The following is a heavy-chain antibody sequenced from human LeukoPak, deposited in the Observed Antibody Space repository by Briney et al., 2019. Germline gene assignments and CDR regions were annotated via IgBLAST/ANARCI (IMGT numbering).Heavy chain of an antibody. Sequence: PGGSLRLSRAVSGFTFSSEAMGWVRQPPGGGLEWVSTISPADGTTYYAEPMKGRFTISRDNSKSPLYLQMNSLKLEDTAVYYCTKVRSGSSSWALRVFDYWGQGALVTVPS. J-gene: IGHJ4*02. CDR3: TKVRSGSSSWALRVFDY. CDR1: GFTFSSEA. V-gene: IGHV3-23*01. CDR2: ISPADGTT. D-gene: IGHD6-13*01.